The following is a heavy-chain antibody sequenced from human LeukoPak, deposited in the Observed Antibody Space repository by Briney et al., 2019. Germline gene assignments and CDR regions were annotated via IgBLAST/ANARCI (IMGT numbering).Heavy chain of an antibody. D-gene: IGHD6-19*01. Sequence: PGGSLRLSCSASGFTFSDYEMNWVRQAPGKGLDWVSFISSSGSTTDYADSVKGRFTISRDNGKNSLYLQMNSLRAEDTAIYYCARGTFSVYSSGWYVGDWGQGTLVTVSS. CDR2: ISSSGSTT. CDR3: ARGTFSVYSSGWYVGD. J-gene: IGHJ4*02. V-gene: IGHV3-48*03. CDR1: GFTFSDYE.